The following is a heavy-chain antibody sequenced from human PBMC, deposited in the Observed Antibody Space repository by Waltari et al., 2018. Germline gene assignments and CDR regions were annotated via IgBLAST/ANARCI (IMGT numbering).Heavy chain of an antibody. CDR3: ARDSSFCSGGSCYFSG. CDR1: GGTFSSYT. V-gene: IGHV1-69*08. J-gene: IGHJ4*02. D-gene: IGHD2-15*01. CDR2: IIPIPGKA. Sequence: QVQLVQSGAEVKKPGSSVKVSCKASGGTFSSYTISWVRQAPGQGLEWMGRIIPIPGKANYAQKFQGRVTITADKSTSTAYMELSSLRSEETAVYYCARDSSFCSGGSCYFSGWGQGTLVTVSS.